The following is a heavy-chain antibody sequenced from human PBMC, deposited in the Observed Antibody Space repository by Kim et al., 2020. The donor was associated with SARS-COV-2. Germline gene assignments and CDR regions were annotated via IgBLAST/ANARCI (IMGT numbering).Heavy chain of an antibody. V-gene: IGHV4-59*01. CDR1: GGSISSYY. J-gene: IGHJ6*02. CDR2: IYYSGST. Sequence: SETLSLTCTVSGGSISSYYWSWIRQPPGKGLEWIGYIYYSGSTNYNPSLKSRVTISVDTSKNQFSLKLSSVTAADTAVYYCAREKKDYYYYYGMDVWGQGTTVTVSS. CDR3: AREKKDYYYYYGMDV.